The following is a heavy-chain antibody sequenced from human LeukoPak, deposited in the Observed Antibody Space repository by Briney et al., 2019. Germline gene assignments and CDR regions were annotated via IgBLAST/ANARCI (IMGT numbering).Heavy chain of an antibody. D-gene: IGHD5/OR15-5a*01. CDR1: GGSISSNY. Sequence: ASETLSLTCTVSGGSISSNYWSWVRQAPGKGLEWVGHIKSKTAGGTTDYAAPVKGRFTILRDDSKNTLYLQMNSLRVDDTAVYYCARFSVYEFDSWGQGTLVTVSS. V-gene: IGHV3-15*05. CDR2: IKSKTAGGTT. CDR3: ARFSVYEFDS. J-gene: IGHJ4*02.